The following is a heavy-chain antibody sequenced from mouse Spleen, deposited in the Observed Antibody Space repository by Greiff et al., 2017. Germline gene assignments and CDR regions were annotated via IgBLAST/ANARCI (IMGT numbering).Heavy chain of an antibody. CDR1: GYTFTGYW. D-gene: IGHD1-1*01. CDR3: ARGGIYYYGSSYAYAMDY. V-gene: IGHV1-9*01. Sequence: VQLQQSGAELMKPGASVKLSCKATGYTFTGYWIEWVKQRPGHGLEWIGEILPGSGSTNYNEKFKGKATFTADTSSNTAYMQLSSLTTEDSAIYYCARGGIYYYGSSYAYAMDYWGQGTSVTVSS. J-gene: IGHJ4*01. CDR2: ILPGSGST.